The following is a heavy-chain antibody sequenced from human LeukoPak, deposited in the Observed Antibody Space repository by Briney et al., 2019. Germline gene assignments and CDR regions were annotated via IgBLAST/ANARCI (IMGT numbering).Heavy chain of an antibody. V-gene: IGHV4-4*02. CDR3: ARRADQRAAAGSTNIDY. J-gene: IGHJ4*02. CDR2: IYHSGST. Sequence: PSGTLSLTYAVSGGSISSSNWWSWVRQPPGKGLEWIGEIYHSGSTNYNPSLKSRVTISVDTSKNQFSLKLSSVTAADTAVYYCARRADQRAAAGSTNIDYWGQGTLVTVSS. CDR1: GGSISSSNW. D-gene: IGHD6-13*01.